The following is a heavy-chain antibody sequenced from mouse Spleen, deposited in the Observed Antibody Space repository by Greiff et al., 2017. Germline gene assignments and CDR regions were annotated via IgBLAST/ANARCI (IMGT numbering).Heavy chain of an antibody. J-gene: IGHJ1*03. D-gene: IGHD1-1*01. Sequence: VQLQQSGAELARPGASVKLSCKASGYTFTSYGISWVKQRTGQGLEWIGEIYPRSGNTYYNEKFKGKATLTADKSSSTAYMELRSLTSEDSAVYFCALITTVVATNNWYFDVWGTGTTVTVSS. CDR3: ALITTVVATNNWYFDV. CDR1: GYTFTSYG. CDR2: IYPRSGNT. V-gene: IGHV1-81*01.